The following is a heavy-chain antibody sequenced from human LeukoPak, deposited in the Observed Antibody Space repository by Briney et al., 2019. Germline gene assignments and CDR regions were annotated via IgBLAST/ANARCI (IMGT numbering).Heavy chain of an antibody. J-gene: IGHJ4*02. CDR3: ARVVPRAHYFDY. CDR1: GYSFTSYY. Sequence: GASVKVSCKASGYSFTSYYMHWVRQAPGQGLEWMGIINPSGGSTTYAQKFQGRVTMTRDTSTSTVYMELSSLRSEDTAVYYCARVVPRAHYFDYWGQGTLVTVSS. D-gene: IGHD6-6*01. V-gene: IGHV1-46*01. CDR2: INPSGGST.